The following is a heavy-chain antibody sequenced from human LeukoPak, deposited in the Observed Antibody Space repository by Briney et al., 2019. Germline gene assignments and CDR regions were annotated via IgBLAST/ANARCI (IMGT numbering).Heavy chain of an antibody. J-gene: IGHJ4*02. CDR2: ISYDGSNK. D-gene: IGHD3-3*01. CDR3: AKDLGLWSGYYTFDH. V-gene: IGHV3-30-3*01. CDR1: GFTFSSYA. Sequence: PGGSLRLSCAASGFTFSSYAMHWVRQAPGRGLEWVAVISYDGSNKYYADSVKGRFTISRDNSKNTLYLQMNSLRAEDTAVYYCAKDLGLWSGYYTFDHWGQGTLVTVSS.